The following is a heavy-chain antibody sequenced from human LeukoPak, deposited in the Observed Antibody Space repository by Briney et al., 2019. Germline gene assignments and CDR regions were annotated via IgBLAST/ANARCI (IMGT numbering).Heavy chain of an antibody. D-gene: IGHD3-3*01. Sequence: AAVKVSCKASGYTFTSYAMNWVRQAPGQGLEWMGWINTNTGNPTYAQGFTGRFVFSLDTSVSTAYLQISSLKAEDIAVYYCARVSRSRGEWLFDNWGQGTLVTVSS. V-gene: IGHV7-4-1*02. CDR1: GYTFTSYA. CDR3: ARVSRSRGEWLFDN. J-gene: IGHJ4*02. CDR2: INTNTGNP.